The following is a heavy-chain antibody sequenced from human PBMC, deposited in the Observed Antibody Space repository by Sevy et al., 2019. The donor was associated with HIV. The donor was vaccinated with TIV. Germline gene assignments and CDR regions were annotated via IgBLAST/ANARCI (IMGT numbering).Heavy chain of an antibody. Sequence: ASVKVSCKASGYTFTSYYMHWVRQPPGQGLEWMGKINPRGGSTSYAQKFQGSVTMTRETSTSTVYMELSSLRSEDTAVYYCARRGTRRGLDAFDIWGQGTMVTVSS. V-gene: IGHV1-46*01. CDR2: INPRGGST. J-gene: IGHJ3*02. CDR1: GYTFTSYY. D-gene: IGHD6-19*01. CDR3: ARRGTRRGLDAFDI.